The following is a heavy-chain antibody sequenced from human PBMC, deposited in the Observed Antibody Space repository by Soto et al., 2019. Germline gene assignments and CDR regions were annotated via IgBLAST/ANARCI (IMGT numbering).Heavy chain of an antibody. CDR2: ISYDGSNK. CDR3: AREGLVPAATPWFDY. D-gene: IGHD2-2*02. CDR1: GFTFSSYA. Sequence: QVQLVESGGGVVQPGRSLRLSCAASGFTFSSYAMHWVRQAPGKGLEWVAVISYDGSNKYYADSVKGRFTISRDNSKNTLYLQMTSLRAEDTAVYYCAREGLVPAATPWFDYWGQGTRVTVSS. J-gene: IGHJ4*02. V-gene: IGHV3-30-3*01.